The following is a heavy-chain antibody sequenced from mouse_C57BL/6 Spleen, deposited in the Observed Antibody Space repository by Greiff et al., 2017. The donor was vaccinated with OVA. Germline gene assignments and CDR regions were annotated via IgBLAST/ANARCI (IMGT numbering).Heavy chain of an antibody. V-gene: IGHV1-64*01. CDR2: IHPNSGST. J-gene: IGHJ2*01. CDR1: GYTFTSYW. CDR3: ARALLRFSFDY. D-gene: IGHD1-1*01. Sequence: QVQLQQPGAELVKPGASVKLSCKASGYTFTSYWMHWVKQRPGQGLEWIGMIHPNSGSTNYNEKFKSKATLTVDKSSSTAYMQLSSLTSEDSAVYYCARALLRFSFDYWGQGTTLTVSS.